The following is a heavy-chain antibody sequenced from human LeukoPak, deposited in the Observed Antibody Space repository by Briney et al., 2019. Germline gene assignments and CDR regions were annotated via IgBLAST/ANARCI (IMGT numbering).Heavy chain of an antibody. V-gene: IGHV1-69*04. CDR2: IIPILGIA. D-gene: IGHD1-14*01. CDR1: GCTFSSYA. Sequence: ASVKVSCKASGCTFSSYAISWVRQAPGPGLEWMGRIIPILGIANYAQKFQGRVTITADKSTSTAYMELSSLRSEDTAVYYCARNNRGDYYYYMDVWGKGTTVTVSS. J-gene: IGHJ6*03. CDR3: ARNNRGDYYYYMDV.